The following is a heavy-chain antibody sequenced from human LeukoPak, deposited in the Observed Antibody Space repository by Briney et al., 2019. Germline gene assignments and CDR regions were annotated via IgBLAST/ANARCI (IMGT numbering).Heavy chain of an antibody. CDR3: ARHHWLGPFDC. CDR2: IYFSGST. J-gene: IGHJ4*02. Sequence: SETLSLTCTVFGGSMRRCSHYWGWIRQPPGEGLEWIGSIYFSGSTYYSPSLKGRVTISVDPSTNQFSLKLSSVTAADTAVYYCARHHWLGPFDCWGQGTLVTVSS. V-gene: IGHV4-39*01. D-gene: IGHD6-19*01. CDR1: GGSMRRCSHY.